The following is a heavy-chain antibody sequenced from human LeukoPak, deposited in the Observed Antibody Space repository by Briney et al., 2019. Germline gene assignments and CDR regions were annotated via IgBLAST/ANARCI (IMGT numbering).Heavy chain of an antibody. J-gene: IGHJ4*02. V-gene: IGHV3-49*04. D-gene: IGHD3-16*02. CDR3: TRDPYYVWGSYRPDY. CDR2: IRSKAYGGTT. Sequence: PGGSLRLSCTASGFTFGDYAMSWVRQAPGKGLEWVGFIRSKAYGGTTEYAASVKGRFTISRDDSKSIAYLQMNSLKTEDTAVYYCTRDPYYVWGSYRPDYWGQGTLVTVSS. CDR1: GFTFGDYA.